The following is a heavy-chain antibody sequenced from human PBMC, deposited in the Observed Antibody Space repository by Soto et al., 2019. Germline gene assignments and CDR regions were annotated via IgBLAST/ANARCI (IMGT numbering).Heavy chain of an antibody. V-gene: IGHV3-30*18. CDR1: GFTFSSYG. CDR2: ISYAGSNK. Sequence: QVQLVESGGGVVQPGRSLRLSCAASGFTFSSYGMHWVRQAPGKGLEWGAVISYAGSNKYYAASVKGRFTISRDNSKNTLYVQMNSLRAEDTAVYYCAKDNYGSGSYSEFDSWGQGTLVTDS. CDR3: AKDNYGSGSYSEFDS. J-gene: IGHJ4*02. D-gene: IGHD3-10*01.